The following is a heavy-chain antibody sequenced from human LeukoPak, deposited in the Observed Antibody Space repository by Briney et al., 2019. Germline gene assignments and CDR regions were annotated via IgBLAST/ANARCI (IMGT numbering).Heavy chain of an antibody. Sequence: SVTVCFKSAAGTFSIYAISWVRQAPGQGLEWMGRIIPTLGIANYAQKFQGRVTITADKSTSTAYMELSSLRPEDTAVYYCAREERDIVVVVAATGLYNWFDPWGQGTLVTVSS. CDR3: AREERDIVVVVAATGLYNWFDP. CDR1: AGTFSIYA. CDR2: IIPTLGIA. J-gene: IGHJ5*02. V-gene: IGHV1-69*04. D-gene: IGHD2-15*01.